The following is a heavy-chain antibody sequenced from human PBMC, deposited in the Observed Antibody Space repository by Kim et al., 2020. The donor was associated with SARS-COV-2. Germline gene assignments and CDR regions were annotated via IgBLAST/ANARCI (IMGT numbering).Heavy chain of an antibody. V-gene: IGHV1-69*13. CDR3: ARGAGYCSSTSCYVRSSEYVQH. Sequence: SVKVSCKASGGTFSSYAISWVRQAPGQGLEWMGGIIPIFGTANYAQKFQGRVTITADESTSTAYMELSSLRSEDTAVYYCARGAGYCSSTSCYVRSSEYVQHWGQGTLVTVSS. D-gene: IGHD2-2*01. J-gene: IGHJ1*01. CDR2: IIPIFGTA. CDR1: GGTFSSYA.